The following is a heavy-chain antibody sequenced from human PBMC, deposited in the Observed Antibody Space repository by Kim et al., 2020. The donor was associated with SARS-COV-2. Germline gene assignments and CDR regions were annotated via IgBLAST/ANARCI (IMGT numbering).Heavy chain of an antibody. CDR2: INTNTGEP. J-gene: IGHJ6*02. CDR3: AGTTGTVGYYYGMDF. V-gene: IGHV7-4-1*02. CDR1: GYTFTSYA. Sequence: ASVKVSCQASGYTFTSYAMNWVRQAPGQGLEWMGWINTNTGEPTYAQGFTGRFVFSLDTSVSTTYLQISSLKAEDTAVYYCAGTTGTVGYYYGMDFWGQGTTVTVSS. D-gene: IGHD1-1*01.